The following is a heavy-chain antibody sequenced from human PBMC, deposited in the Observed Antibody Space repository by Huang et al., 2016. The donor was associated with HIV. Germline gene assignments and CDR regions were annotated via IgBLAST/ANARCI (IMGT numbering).Heavy chain of an antibody. Sequence: QLQLQESGPGQVKPSETLSLTCTVSGDFISSTNYYWGWIRQSPGKGLEWVGSVYKGGSTNYTPSLKRRFALSVDTSMNQFCLRLNSVTAADTSVYYCASQHIGAAATWFWGRGTQVAVSS. CDR2: VYKGGST. V-gene: IGHV4-39*01. D-gene: IGHD6-13*01. CDR3: ASQHIGAAATWF. J-gene: IGHJ4*02. CDR1: GDFISSTNYY.